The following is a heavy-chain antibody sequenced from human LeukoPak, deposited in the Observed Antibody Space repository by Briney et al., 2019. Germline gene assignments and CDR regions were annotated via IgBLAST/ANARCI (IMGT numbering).Heavy chain of an antibody. CDR2: INHSGST. J-gene: IGHJ6*03. Sequence: SETLSLTCAVYGGSFSGYYWSWIRQPPGKGLEWIGEINHSGSTNYNPSLKSRVTISVDTSKNQFSLKLSSVTAADTAVYYCARLVWEGLYYMDVWGKGTTVTVSS. V-gene: IGHV4-34*01. D-gene: IGHD1-26*01. CDR1: GGSFSGYY. CDR3: ARLVWEGLYYMDV.